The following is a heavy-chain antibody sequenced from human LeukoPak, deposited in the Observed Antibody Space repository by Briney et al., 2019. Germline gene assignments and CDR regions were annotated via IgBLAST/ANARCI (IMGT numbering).Heavy chain of an antibody. D-gene: IGHD4/OR15-4a*01. J-gene: IGHJ6*04. V-gene: IGHV3-23*01. CDR1: GFTFTNYA. CDR2: ISYNGGST. CDR3: AKPPNYGAYYYGMDV. Sequence: GGSLRLSCAASGFTFTNYAMSWVRQAPGKGLDWVSAISYNGGSTYYSDSVKGRFTIPRDNSKNTVYLQMNSLRAEDTAVYYCAKPPNYGAYYYGMDVWGKGTTVTVSS.